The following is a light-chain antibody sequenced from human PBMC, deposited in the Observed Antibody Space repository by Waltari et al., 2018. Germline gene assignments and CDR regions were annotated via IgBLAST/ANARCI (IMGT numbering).Light chain of an antibody. Sequence: EIVLTQSPATLSLSPGERATLSCRASQSLSNLLAWYQQKPGQAPRLLIYDASNRATDTPARVSGSGSGTDFTLTLSSLEPEDFAVYYCRQRIDSFSFGQGTKLQIK. CDR2: DAS. CDR3: RQRIDSFS. J-gene: IGKJ2*03. CDR1: QSLSNL. V-gene: IGKV3-11*01.